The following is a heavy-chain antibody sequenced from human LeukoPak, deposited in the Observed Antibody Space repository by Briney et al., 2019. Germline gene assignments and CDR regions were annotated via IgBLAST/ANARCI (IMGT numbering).Heavy chain of an antibody. CDR1: GGTFSSYA. V-gene: IGHV1-2*06. D-gene: IGHD5-18*01. J-gene: IGHJ4*02. Sequence: ASVKVSCKASGGTFSSYAISWVRQAPGQGLEWMGRINPNSGGTNYAQKFQGRVTMTRDTSISTAYMELSRLRSDDTAVYYCARDPIRVVGSYGGDYWGQGTLVTVSS. CDR3: ARDPIRVVGSYGGDY. CDR2: INPNSGGT.